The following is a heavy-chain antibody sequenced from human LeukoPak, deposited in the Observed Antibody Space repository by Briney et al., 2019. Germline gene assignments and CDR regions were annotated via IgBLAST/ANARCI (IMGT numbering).Heavy chain of an antibody. CDR3: ARAEWLLTDY. V-gene: IGHV4-39*07. Sequence: SETLSLTCTVSGGSISSSSYYWGWIRQPPGKGLEWIGSIYHSGSTYYNPSLKSRVTISVDTSKNQFSLKLSSVTAADTAVYYCARAEWLLTDYWGQGTLVTVSS. CDR1: GGSISSSSYY. D-gene: IGHD3-3*01. J-gene: IGHJ4*02. CDR2: IYHSGST.